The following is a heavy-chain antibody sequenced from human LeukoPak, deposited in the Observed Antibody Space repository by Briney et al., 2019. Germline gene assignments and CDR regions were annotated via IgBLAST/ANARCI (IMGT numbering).Heavy chain of an antibody. J-gene: IGHJ4*02. CDR2: ISYDGSNK. D-gene: IGHD5-24*01. CDR3: ARDREIATILGNGDFDY. V-gene: IGHV3-30*04. Sequence: GGSLRLSCAASGFTFSSYAMHWVRQAPGKGLEWVAVISYDGSNKYYADSVKGRFTISRDNSKNTLYLQMNSLRAEDTAVYYCARDREIATILGNGDFDYWGQGTLVTVSS. CDR1: GFTFSSYA.